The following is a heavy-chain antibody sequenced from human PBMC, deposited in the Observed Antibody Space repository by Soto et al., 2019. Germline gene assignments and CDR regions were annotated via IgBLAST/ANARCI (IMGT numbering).Heavy chain of an antibody. CDR2: IKSITDGGTT. CDR1: GITFSNAW. V-gene: IGHV3-15*01. Sequence: VGSLRLSCAASGITFSNAWMTWVRQAPGKGLEWVGRIKSITDGGTTDYAAPVKGRFTISRGDSKDTLYLQMNNLKTEDTAVYHCSTDSADIVVVPATFGMDVWGQGTTVTVSS. J-gene: IGHJ6*02. D-gene: IGHD2-2*01. CDR3: STDSADIVVVPATFGMDV.